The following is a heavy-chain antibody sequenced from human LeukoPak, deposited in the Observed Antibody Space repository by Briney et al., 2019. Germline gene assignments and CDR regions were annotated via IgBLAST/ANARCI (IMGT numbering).Heavy chain of an antibody. J-gene: IGHJ4*02. CDR3: AKDTSGYYRPFDY. D-gene: IGHD3-22*01. Sequence: GGSLRLSCAASGFTFSSYAMSWVRPAPGKGLEWVSASSGSGAYTYYADSVKGRFTISRDNSKNTLYPQMNGLRAEDTAVYYCAKDTSGYYRPFDYWGQGTLVTVSS. CDR1: GFTFSSYA. V-gene: IGHV3-23*01. CDR2: SSGSGAYT.